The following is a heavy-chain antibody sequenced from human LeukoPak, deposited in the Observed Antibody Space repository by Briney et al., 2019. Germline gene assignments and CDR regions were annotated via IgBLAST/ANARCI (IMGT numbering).Heavy chain of an antibody. CDR1: GGSISSYY. Sequence: SETLSLTCTVSGGSISSYYWSWIRQPAGKGLEWIGRIYTSGSTNYNPSLKSRVTISVDTSKNQFSLKLSSVTAADTAVYYCARGGDFWSGQGGAFDIWGQGTMVTVSS. CDR3: ARGGDFWSGQGGAFDI. D-gene: IGHD3-3*01. J-gene: IGHJ3*02. V-gene: IGHV4-4*07. CDR2: IYTSGST.